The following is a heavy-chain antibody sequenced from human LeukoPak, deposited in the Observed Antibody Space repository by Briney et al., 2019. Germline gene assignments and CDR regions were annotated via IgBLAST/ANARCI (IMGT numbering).Heavy chain of an antibody. J-gene: IGHJ4*02. V-gene: IGHV1-3*01. CDR2: INAGNGNT. CDR3: AREIKGSAAAGPTSNY. CDR1: GYTFTSYA. Sequence: ASVKVSCKASGYTFTSYAMHWVRQAPGQRLEWMGWINAGNGNTKYSQKFQGRVTITRDTSASTAYMELSSLRSEDTAVYYCAREIKGSAAAGPTSNYWGQGTLVTVSS. D-gene: IGHD6-13*01.